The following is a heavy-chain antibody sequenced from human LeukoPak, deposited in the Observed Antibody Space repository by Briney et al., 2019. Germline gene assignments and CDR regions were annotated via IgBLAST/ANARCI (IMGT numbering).Heavy chain of an antibody. Sequence: SETLSLTCTVSGDSISSGRYYWSWVRQPAGKELEWIGRIYASGKTDYNPYTPSLKSRVIVSLDTSKNQFSLFLTSVTAADTAVYYCARHIVAVPAARGGFDHWGQGTLVTVSS. CDR1: GDSISSGRYY. CDR2: IYASGKT. CDR3: ARHIVAVPAARGGFDH. D-gene: IGHD2-2*01. V-gene: IGHV4-61*02. J-gene: IGHJ4*02.